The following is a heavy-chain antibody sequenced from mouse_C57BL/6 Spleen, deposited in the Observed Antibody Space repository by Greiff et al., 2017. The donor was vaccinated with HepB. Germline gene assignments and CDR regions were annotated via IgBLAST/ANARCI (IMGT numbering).Heavy chain of an antibody. CDR3: ARYRSSYGYFDV. J-gene: IGHJ1*03. Sequence: EVMLVESGGGLVQPGGSLSLSCAASGFTFTDYYMSWVRQPPGKALEWLGFIRNKANGYTTEYSASVKGRFTISRDNSQNILYLQMNALRAEDSATYYCARYRSSYGYFDVWGTGTTVTVSS. CDR1: GFTFTDYY. CDR2: IRNKANGYTT. D-gene: IGHD1-1*01. V-gene: IGHV7-3*01.